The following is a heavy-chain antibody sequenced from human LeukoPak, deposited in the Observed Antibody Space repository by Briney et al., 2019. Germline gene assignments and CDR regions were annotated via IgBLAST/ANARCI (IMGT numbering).Heavy chain of an antibody. D-gene: IGHD6-19*01. CDR3: GKTTTGYSSGRYPGWPVDY. CDR1: GFTFNSYA. V-gene: IGHV3-23*01. CDR2: IFGSGGSA. J-gene: IGHJ4*02. Sequence: PGGSLRLSCAASGFTFNSYAMYWVRQAPGKGLEWVSGIFGSGGSAHYADSVKGRFTISRGNSKNTVYLQMDSLRVDDTAVYYCGKTTTGYSSGRYPGWPVDYWGQGTLVTVS.